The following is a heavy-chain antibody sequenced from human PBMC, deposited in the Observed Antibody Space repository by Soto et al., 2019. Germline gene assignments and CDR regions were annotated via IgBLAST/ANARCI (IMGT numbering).Heavy chain of an antibody. J-gene: IGHJ6*02. CDR1: GYSFTSYW. V-gene: IGHV5-51*01. D-gene: IGHD2-21*02. CDR3: ARLAYCGGDCYSPYYYGMDV. CDR2: IYPGDSDT. Sequence: GESLKISCKGSGYSFTSYWIGWVRQMPGKGLEWMGIIYPGDSDTRYSPSFQGQVTISADKSISTAYLQWSSLKASDTAMYYCARLAYCGGDCYSPYYYGMDVWGQGTTVTVS.